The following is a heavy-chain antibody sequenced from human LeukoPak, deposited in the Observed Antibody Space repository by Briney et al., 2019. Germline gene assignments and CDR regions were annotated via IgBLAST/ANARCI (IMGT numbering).Heavy chain of an antibody. CDR2: IYHSGST. CDR3: ARRGYSYGADFDY. CDR1: GYSISSGYY. D-gene: IGHD5-18*01. V-gene: IGHV4-38-2*02. Sequence: PSETLSLTCTVSGYSISSGYYWGWIRQPPGKGLEWIGSIYHSGSTYYNPSLKSRVTISVDTSKNQFSLKLSSVTAADTAVYYCARRGYSYGADFDYWGQGTLVTVSS. J-gene: IGHJ4*02.